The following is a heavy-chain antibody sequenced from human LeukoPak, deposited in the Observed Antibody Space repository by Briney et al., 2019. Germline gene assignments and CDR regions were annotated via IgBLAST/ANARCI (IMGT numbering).Heavy chain of an antibody. V-gene: IGHV3-74*01. CDR1: GFTFSSYW. CDR3: ARGTTVITFDY. D-gene: IGHD4-23*01. J-gene: IGHJ4*02. CDR2: INSDESST. Sequence: GGSLRLSCAASGFTFSSYWIHWVRQAPGKGLVWVSRINSDESSTDYTDSVKGRFTISRDNAKNTLYLQMNSLRAEDTAVYYCARGTTVITFDYWGQGTLVTVSS.